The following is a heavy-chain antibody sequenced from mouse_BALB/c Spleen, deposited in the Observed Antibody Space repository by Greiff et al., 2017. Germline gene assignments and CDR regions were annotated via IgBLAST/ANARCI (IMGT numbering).Heavy chain of an antibody. CDR3: ADRGFAY. V-gene: IGHV5-17*02. Sequence: EVQLVESGGGLVQPGGSRKLSCAASGFTFSSFGMHWVRQAPEKGLEWVAYISSGSSTIYYADTVKGRFTISRDNPKNTLFLQMTSLRSEDTAMYYCADRGFAYWGQGTLVTVSA. J-gene: IGHJ3*01. CDR2: ISSGSSTI. CDR1: GFTFSSFG.